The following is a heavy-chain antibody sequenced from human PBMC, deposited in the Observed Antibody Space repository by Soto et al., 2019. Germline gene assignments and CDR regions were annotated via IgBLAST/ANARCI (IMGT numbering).Heavy chain of an antibody. CDR1: GFTFSSYS. J-gene: IGHJ5*02. CDR2: ISSSSSTI. CDR3: ARDDYDFWSGPTLYNWFDP. V-gene: IGHV3-48*01. Sequence: EVQLVESGGGLVQPGGSLRLSCAASGFTFSSYSMNWVRQAPGKGLEWVSYISSSSSTIYYADSVKGRFIISRDNAKNSLYLQMNSLRAEDTAVYYCARDDYDFWSGPTLYNWFDPWGQGTLVTVSS. D-gene: IGHD3-3*01.